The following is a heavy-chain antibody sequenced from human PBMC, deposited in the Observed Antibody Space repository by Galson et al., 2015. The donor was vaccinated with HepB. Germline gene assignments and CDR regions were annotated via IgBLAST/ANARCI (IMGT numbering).Heavy chain of an antibody. CDR3: ARVSLKYDGFDY. Sequence: ETLSLTCAVHGGSLKDDFWTWIRQAPGKGLEWIGEVNHSVGTNYNPSLKSRVTILMDMSANQFSLELTSVTAADTAVYFCARVSLKYDGFDYWGQGTLVTVSS. CDR1: GGSLKDDF. D-gene: IGHD1-1*01. J-gene: IGHJ4*02. CDR2: VNHSVGT. V-gene: IGHV4-34*01.